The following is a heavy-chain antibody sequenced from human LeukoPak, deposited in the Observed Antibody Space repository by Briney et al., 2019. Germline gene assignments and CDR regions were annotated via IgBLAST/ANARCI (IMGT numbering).Heavy chain of an antibody. D-gene: IGHD3-3*02. CDR1: GFTFSSYA. Sequence: GGSLRLSCAASGFTFSSYAMHWVRQAPGKGLEWVAVISYDGSNKYYADSVKSRFTISRDNSKNTLYLQMNSLRTEDTAAYYCARDSGLSNAFDIWGQGTMVTVSS. CDR3: ARDSGLSNAFDI. V-gene: IGHV3-30-3*01. J-gene: IGHJ3*02. CDR2: ISYDGSNK.